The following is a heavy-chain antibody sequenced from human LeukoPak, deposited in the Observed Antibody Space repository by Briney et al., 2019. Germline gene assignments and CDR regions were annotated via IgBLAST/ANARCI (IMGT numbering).Heavy chain of an antibody. Sequence: GGSLRLSCAVSGFIFDDYAMHWVRQAPGKGLEWVSSISSSSSYIYYADSVKGRFTISRDNAKNSLYLQMNSLRAEDTAVYYCARDHGSGMDYYGMGVWGQGTTVTVSS. V-gene: IGHV3-21*01. CDR3: ARDHGSGMDYYGMGV. CDR2: ISSSSSYI. J-gene: IGHJ6*02. D-gene: IGHD3-10*01. CDR1: GFIFDDYA.